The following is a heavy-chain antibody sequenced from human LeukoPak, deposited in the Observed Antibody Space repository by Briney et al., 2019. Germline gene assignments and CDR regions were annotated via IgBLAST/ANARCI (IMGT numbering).Heavy chain of an antibody. D-gene: IGHD3-10*01. CDR1: GFPFSNAR. V-gene: IGHV3-15*01. J-gene: IGHJ5*02. CDR2: IKTKTDGATT. Sequence: GGSLRLSCAASGFPFSNARMSWVRQAPGKGLEWVGRIKTKTDGATTEYAAPVKGRFTISRDDSKNMLYLQMNSLKTEDTAVYYCTTGLYDYYSGSYSFPWGQGTQVTVSS. CDR3: TTGLYDYYSGSYSFP.